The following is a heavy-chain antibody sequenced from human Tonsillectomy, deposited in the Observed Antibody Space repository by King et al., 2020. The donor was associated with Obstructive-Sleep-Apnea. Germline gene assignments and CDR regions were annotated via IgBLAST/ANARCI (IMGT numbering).Heavy chain of an antibody. Sequence: VQLVESGGGLVQPGGSVRLSCGASGFTFSSYWMTWVRQAPGKGLEWVANIKQDGSVKNYEDSVKGRFTISRDNAKKSVFLQMNSLTAEDTAVYYCAREYSGPDYWRQATLVTVSS. CDR1: GFTFSSYW. CDR2: IKQDGSVK. V-gene: IGHV3-7*01. J-gene: IGHJ4*02. D-gene: IGHD3-10*01. CDR3: AREYSGPDY.